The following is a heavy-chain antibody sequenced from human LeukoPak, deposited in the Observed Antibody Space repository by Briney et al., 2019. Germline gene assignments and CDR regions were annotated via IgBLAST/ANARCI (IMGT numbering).Heavy chain of an antibody. CDR1: GFTFSSYG. J-gene: IGHJ4*02. Sequence: GGSLRLSCEASGFTFSSYGMHWVRQAPGKGLEWVALIWYDGSNKYYADSVKGRFTISRDNSKNTLYLQMNSLRADDTAVYYCVRVVASGGSYYFDYWGQGTLVTVSS. CDR2: IWYDGSNK. V-gene: IGHV3-33*01. D-gene: IGHD2-15*01. CDR3: VRVVASGGSYYFDY.